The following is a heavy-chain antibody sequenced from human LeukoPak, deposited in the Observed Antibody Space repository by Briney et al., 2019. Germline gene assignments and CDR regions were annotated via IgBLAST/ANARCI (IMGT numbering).Heavy chain of an antibody. CDR2: IYYSGST. V-gene: IGHV4-39*01. CDR1: GGAISSSSYY. CDR3: GRHQTMYYGVDV. Sequence: PSETLSLTCTVSGGAISSSSYYWGWIRQPPGKGLEWIGSIYYSGSTYYNPSLKSRVTISVDTSKNQFSLRLGSVTAADTAVYYCGRHQTMYYGVDVWGQGTTVSVSS. J-gene: IGHJ6*02. D-gene: IGHD4/OR15-4a*01.